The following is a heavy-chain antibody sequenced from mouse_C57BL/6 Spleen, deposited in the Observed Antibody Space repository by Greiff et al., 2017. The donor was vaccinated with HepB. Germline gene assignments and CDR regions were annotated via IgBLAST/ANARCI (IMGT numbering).Heavy chain of an antibody. J-gene: IGHJ2*01. Sequence: EVQLQESGPELVKPGASVKISCKASGYSFTGYYMNWVKQSPEKSLEWIGEINPSTGGTTYNQKFKAKATLTVDKSSSTAYMQLKSLTSEDSAVYYCARGTTVVADYWGQGTTLTVSS. CDR2: INPSTGGT. V-gene: IGHV1-42*01. CDR3: ARGTTVVADY. CDR1: GYSFTGYY. D-gene: IGHD1-1*01.